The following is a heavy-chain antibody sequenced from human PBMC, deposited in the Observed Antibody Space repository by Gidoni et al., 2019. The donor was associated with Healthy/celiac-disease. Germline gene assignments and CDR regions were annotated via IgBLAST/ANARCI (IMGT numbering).Heavy chain of an antibody. CDR1: GFTFSTDW. Sequence: EVQLVESGGCLVTPGGSLRLSCAASGFTFSTDWMNCVRQAPGKGREWVGRIKSKTDGGTTDYAAPVKGRVTSSRDESKNTLYMQMNSLKTEDTAVYYGTNDTAAGTFSIYWGQGTLVTVSS. CDR2: IKSKTDGGTT. D-gene: IGHD6-13*01. V-gene: IGHV3-15*07. J-gene: IGHJ4*02. CDR3: TNDTAAGTFSIY.